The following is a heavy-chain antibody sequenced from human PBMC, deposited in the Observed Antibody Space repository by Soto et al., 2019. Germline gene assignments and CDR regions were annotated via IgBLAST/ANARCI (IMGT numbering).Heavy chain of an antibody. CDR2: MNAGNGNT. J-gene: IGHJ4*02. CDR3: ARAAGMVALDY. D-gene: IGHD5-18*01. V-gene: IGHV1-3*01. Sequence: ASVKVSCKASGYIFSRNDIHWVRQAPGQGLEWMGWMNAGNGNTRYSREFQARVTFTRDTAASTGYMELSSLRSEDTAVYYCARAAGMVALDYWGQGTLVTV. CDR1: GYIFSRND.